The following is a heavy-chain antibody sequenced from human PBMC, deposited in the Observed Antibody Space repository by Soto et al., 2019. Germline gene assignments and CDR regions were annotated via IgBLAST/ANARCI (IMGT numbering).Heavy chain of an antibody. CDR2: ISWNSGSI. V-gene: IGHV3-9*01. J-gene: IGHJ6*02. CDR3: AKDIGGSPGGDYYYYYGMDV. CDR1: GFTFDDYA. D-gene: IGHD3-3*01. Sequence: SLRLSCAASGFTFDDYAMHWVRQAPGKGLEWVSGISWNSGSIGYADSVKGRFTISRDNAKNSLYLQMNSLRAEDTALYYCAKDIGGSPGGDYYYYYGMDVWGQGTTVTVSS.